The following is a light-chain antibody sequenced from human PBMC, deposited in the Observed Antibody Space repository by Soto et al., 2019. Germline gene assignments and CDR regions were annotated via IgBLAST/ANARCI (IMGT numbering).Light chain of an antibody. J-gene: IGKJ1*01. Sequence: DSQMTQSPSTLSASVGHRVTITCRASQSISSWLAWYQQKKGKAPKLMIYKASSLESGVPSRFSGSGYGTEFNLTISSLQTDDFATYYCQQYNSYLWTFGQGTKVDIK. CDR3: QQYNSYLWT. CDR2: KAS. CDR1: QSISSW. V-gene: IGKV1-5*03.